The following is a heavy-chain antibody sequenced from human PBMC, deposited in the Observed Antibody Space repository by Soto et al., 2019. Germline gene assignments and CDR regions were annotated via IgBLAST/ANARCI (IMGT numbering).Heavy chain of an antibody. J-gene: IGHJ4*02. V-gene: IGHV1-69*06. CDR2: IIPIFGTA. CDR3: ASYEAYDFWSGRLDY. CDR1: GGTFSSDA. Sequence: SSVKVSCKASGGTFSSDAISWLRQAPGQGLEWMGGIIPIFGTANYAQKFQGRVTITADKSTSTAYMELSSLRSEDTAVYYCASYEAYDFWSGRLDYWGQGTLVTVSS. D-gene: IGHD3-3*01.